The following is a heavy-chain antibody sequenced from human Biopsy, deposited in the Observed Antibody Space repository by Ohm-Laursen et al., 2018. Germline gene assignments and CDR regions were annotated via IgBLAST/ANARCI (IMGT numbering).Heavy chain of an antibody. CDR1: GGTFSNYA. CDR3: ARDRTISWPQSYWFDP. Sequence: SVKVSRKTSGGTFSNYAITWVRQAPGQGLEWMGRIIPLLDIPTYAQRFKGRVTITADKSTNTAYMELISLRFEDTAVYYCARDRTISWPQSYWFDPWGQGTLVTVSS. CDR2: IIPLLDIP. D-gene: IGHD4/OR15-4a*01. V-gene: IGHV1-69*04. J-gene: IGHJ5*02.